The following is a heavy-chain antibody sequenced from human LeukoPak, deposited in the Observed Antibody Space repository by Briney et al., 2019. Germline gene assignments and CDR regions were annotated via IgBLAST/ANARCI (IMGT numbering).Heavy chain of an antibody. D-gene: IGHD2-2*01. CDR3: ATGVGVCGSSAVCGVYDN. Sequence: PGGSLRLSCAASGFIFSSYAMNWGRQAPGKGLEWVAAISGSGDGTYYADSVKGRFTVSRDNSKNTLYLQMNNLRAEDSAVYYFATGVGVCGSSAVCGVYDNWGQGALGTVSS. CDR2: ISGSGDGT. V-gene: IGHV3-23*01. CDR1: GFIFSSYA. J-gene: IGHJ4*02.